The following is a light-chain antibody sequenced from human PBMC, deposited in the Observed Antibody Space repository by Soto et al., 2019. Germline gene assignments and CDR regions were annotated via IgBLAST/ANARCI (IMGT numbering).Light chain of an antibody. V-gene: IGLV2-11*01. CDR1: SSDVGGYSY. CDR2: DVS. CDR3: CSYAVTFYV. Sequence: QSALTQPRSVSGSPGHSVTISCTGTSSDVGGYSYVSWYQQHPGKAPKLMISDVSKRPSGVPDRFSGSKSGNTASLTISGLQAEDEADYYCCSYAVTFYVFGTGTKVTVL. J-gene: IGLJ1*01.